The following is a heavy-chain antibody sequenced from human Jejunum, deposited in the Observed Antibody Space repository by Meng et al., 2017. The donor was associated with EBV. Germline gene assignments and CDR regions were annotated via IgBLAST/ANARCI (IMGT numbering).Heavy chain of an antibody. J-gene: IGHJ4*02. Sequence: LELQESGPGLVKPSGTLSPTCNVSGASMNDRNYFWAWIRQPPGKGLEWIGNTYSSANTYYNPSLKSRVTISVDTSKNQFSLKLISVTAADTAVYFCARHDCPGAVCLGPFDSWGQGILVTVSS. CDR1: GASMNDRNYF. V-gene: IGHV4-39*01. CDR2: TYSSANT. CDR3: ARHDCPGAVCLGPFDS. D-gene: IGHD2-8*02.